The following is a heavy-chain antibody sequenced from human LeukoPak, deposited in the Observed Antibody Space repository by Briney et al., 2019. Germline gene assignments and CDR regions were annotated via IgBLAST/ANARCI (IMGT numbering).Heavy chain of an antibody. J-gene: IGHJ6*02. CDR2: TSSGGAT. V-gene: IGHV3-66*01. CDR1: GFSVSSNY. D-gene: IGHD3-10*01. Sequence: GGSLRLSCAASGFSVSSNYMSWVRRAPGKGLEWVSFTSSGGATYLIDSVKDRFRISRDIPRNTLYLQMNSLRAEDTAVYYCARDSVSVSLVRGISKYYYYGMDVWGQGTTVTVSS. CDR3: ARDSVSVSLVRGISKYYYYGMDV.